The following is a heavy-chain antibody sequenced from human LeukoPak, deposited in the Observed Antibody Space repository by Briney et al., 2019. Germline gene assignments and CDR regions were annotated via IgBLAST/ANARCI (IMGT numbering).Heavy chain of an antibody. CDR2: IKEDGTVK. J-gene: IGHJ4*02. V-gene: IGHV3-7*02. CDR1: GFTFSSYW. Sequence: GGSLRLSCAASGFTFSSYWMSWVRQAPGKGLEWVANIKEDGTVKYYVESVKGRFTISRDNAKNSLYLQMNSLRTEDTAVYYCAASITMFDYWGQGTLVTVSS. D-gene: IGHD3-10*01. CDR3: AASITMFDY.